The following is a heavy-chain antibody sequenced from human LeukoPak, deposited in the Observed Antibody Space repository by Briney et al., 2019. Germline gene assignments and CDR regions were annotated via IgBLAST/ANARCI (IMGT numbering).Heavy chain of an antibody. D-gene: IGHD3-9*01. V-gene: IGHV1-8*01. J-gene: IGHJ4*02. Sequence: GVSGKVSGKASGYTFTHEDISWVRQAAGHGVGWIGKMNPISGNTGFAQKFLGRVSMNRSTSVSTLHMELNSVTSEVTDGYCCARGTSATGYTAWGQGTLVTVSS. CDR1: GYTFTHED. CDR3: ARGTSATGYTA. CDR2: MNPISGNT.